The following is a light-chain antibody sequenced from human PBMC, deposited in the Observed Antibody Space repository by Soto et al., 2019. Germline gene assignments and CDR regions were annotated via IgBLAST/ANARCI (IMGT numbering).Light chain of an antibody. Sequence: QSVLTQPPSASGTPGLRVTFSCSGSSSNIGSNPVSWYQLLPGTAPKLLIYSNNQRPSGVPDRFSGSKSGTSASLAISGLQSEDEADYYCAAWDDSLNGWVFGGGTKVTVL. CDR3: AAWDDSLNGWV. CDR1: SSNIGSNP. CDR2: SNN. V-gene: IGLV1-44*01. J-gene: IGLJ3*02.